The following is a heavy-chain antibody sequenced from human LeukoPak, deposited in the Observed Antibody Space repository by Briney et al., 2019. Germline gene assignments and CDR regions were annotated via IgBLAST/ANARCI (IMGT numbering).Heavy chain of an antibody. D-gene: IGHD3-16*01. CDR3: AAGWALDY. V-gene: IGHV3-7*01. J-gene: IGHJ4*02. CDR2: IKQDGREK. Sequence: GVSLRLSCVASGFTLSTSWMTWVRLAPGKGLECVAIIKQDGREKFYVDSVRGRFTISRDNAKNSLFLQMNSLRVEDTAVYYCAAGWALDYRGQGTLVTVSS. CDR1: GFTLSTSW.